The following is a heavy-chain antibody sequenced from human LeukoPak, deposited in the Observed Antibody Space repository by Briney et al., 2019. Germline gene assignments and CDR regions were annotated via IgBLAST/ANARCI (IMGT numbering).Heavy chain of an antibody. CDR1: GFTVSTNY. D-gene: IGHD2-21*01. V-gene: IGHV3-53*01. CDR3: ARVGDHFHWFLDL. J-gene: IGHJ2*01. Sequence: GGSLRLSCAASGFTVSTNYMNWVRRAPGKGLEWVSILYSGSDTYYADSVKGRFTISRDDSRNTLFLHMNSLKAEDTAIYYCARVGDHFHWFLDLWGRGTLVAVSS. CDR2: LYSGSDT.